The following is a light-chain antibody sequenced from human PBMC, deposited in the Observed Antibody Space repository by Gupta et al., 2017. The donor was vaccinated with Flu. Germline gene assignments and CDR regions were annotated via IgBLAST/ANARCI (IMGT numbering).Light chain of an antibody. CDR3: SSLTTRCILV. CDR2: EVT. Sequence: QSALPQPASVSGSPGKSLSISCPGTSSYVGTHDHVSWYQQHSDKSSKLMISEVTNLPSGVSIRFSGSKSGNTASLTISGHQAEDEGDYYCSSLTTRCILVFGGGTKLTVL. J-gene: IGLJ3*02. V-gene: IGLV2-14*01. CDR1: SSYVGTHDH.